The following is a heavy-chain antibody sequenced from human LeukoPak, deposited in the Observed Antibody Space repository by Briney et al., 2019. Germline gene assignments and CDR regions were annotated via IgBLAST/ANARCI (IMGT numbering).Heavy chain of an antibody. CDR3: AKARGTMVRGVNLVVH. CDR2: ISYDGSNK. V-gene: IGHV3-30*18. J-gene: IGHJ4*02. Sequence: GGSLRLSCAASGFTFSSYGMHWVRQAPGKGLEWVAVISYDGSNKYYADSVKGRFTISRDNSKNTLYLQMNSLRAEDTAVYYCAKARGTMVRGVNLVVHWGQGTLVTVSS. CDR1: GFTFSSYG. D-gene: IGHD3-10*01.